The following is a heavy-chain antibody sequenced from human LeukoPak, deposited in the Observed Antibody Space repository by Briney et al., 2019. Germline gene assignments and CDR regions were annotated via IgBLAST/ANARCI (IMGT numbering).Heavy chain of an antibody. J-gene: IGHJ6*03. CDR3: ARDSHSPDYYYYYMDV. V-gene: IGHV1-69*06. CDR1: GGTFSSYA. Sequence: GASVKVSCKASGGTFSSYAISWVRQAPVQGLEWMGGIIPIFGTANYAQKFQGRVTITADKSTSTAYMELSSLRSEDTAVYYCARDSHSPDYYYYYMDVWGKGTTVTVSS. D-gene: IGHD5-18*01. CDR2: IIPIFGTA.